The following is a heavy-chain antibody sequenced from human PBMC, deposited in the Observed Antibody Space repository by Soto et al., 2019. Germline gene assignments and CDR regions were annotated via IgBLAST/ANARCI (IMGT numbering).Heavy chain of an antibody. CDR1: GFTFSSYS. Sequence: GGSLRLSCAASGFTFSSYSMNWVRQAPGKGLEWVSSISSSSYIYYADSVKGRFTISRDNAKNSLYLQMNSLRAEDTAVYYCARDVSSSGPFDYWGQGTLVTVSS. V-gene: IGHV3-21*01. CDR2: ISSSSYI. CDR3: ARDVSSSGPFDY. D-gene: IGHD6-19*01. J-gene: IGHJ4*02.